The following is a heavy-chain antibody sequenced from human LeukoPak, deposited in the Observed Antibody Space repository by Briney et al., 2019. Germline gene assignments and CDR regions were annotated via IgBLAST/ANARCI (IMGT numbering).Heavy chain of an antibody. Sequence: GGSLRLSYAASGFTFSSSAMSWVRQAPGKGLVWVSRINSDGSSIGYADSVKGQFTISRDNSEDTLYLQMNSLRAEDTAVYYCVRDPSGSGFAFDSWGQGALVTVSS. J-gene: IGHJ4*02. D-gene: IGHD1-1*01. CDR1: GFTFSSSA. CDR3: VRDPSGSGFAFDS. CDR2: INSDGSSI. V-gene: IGHV3-74*01.